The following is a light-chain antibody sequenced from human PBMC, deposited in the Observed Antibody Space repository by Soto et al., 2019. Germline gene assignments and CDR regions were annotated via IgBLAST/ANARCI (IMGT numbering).Light chain of an antibody. CDR1: QSLVYNDGNTY. CDR2: KVS. V-gene: IGKV2-30*01. Sequence: DVVMTQSPLSLPVTLGQPASISCRSSQSLVYNDGNTYLNWFQQRPGQSPRRLIYKVSNRDSGVPDRFSGSGSGTDFTLKISRVEAEDVGVYYCMQGTHLPLTFGGGTKVEIK. CDR3: MQGTHLPLT. J-gene: IGKJ4*01.